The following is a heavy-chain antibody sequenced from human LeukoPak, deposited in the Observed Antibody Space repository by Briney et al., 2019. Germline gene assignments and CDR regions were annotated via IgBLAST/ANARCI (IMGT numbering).Heavy chain of an antibody. D-gene: IGHD6-13*01. Sequence: SVKVSCKASGGTFSSYAISWVRQAPGQGLEWMGGIIPIFGTANYAQKFQGRVTITADKSTSTAYMELSSLRSEDTAVYYCAKDYSEQLVLSYWGQGTLVTVSS. J-gene: IGHJ4*02. CDR2: IIPIFGTA. CDR3: AKDYSEQLVLSY. V-gene: IGHV1-69*06. CDR1: GGTFSSYA.